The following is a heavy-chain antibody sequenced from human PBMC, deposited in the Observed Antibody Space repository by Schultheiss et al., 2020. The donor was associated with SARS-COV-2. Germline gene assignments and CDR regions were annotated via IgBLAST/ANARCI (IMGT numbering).Heavy chain of an antibody. D-gene: IGHD6-19*01. V-gene: IGHV3-74*01. CDR2: INSDGSST. Sequence: GGSLRLSCAASGFTFSSYWMHWVRQAPGKGLVWVSRINSDGSSTSYADSVKGRFTISRDNAKNTLYLQMNSLRAEDTAVYYCARVYRMLELSIAVAGKSHYYYYYGMDVWGQGTTVTVSS. CDR3: ARVYRMLELSIAVAGKSHYYYYYGMDV. J-gene: IGHJ6*02. CDR1: GFTFSSYW.